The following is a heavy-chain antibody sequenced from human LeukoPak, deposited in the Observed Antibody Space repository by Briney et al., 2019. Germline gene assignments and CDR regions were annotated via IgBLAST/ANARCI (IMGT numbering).Heavy chain of an antibody. Sequence: PGGSLRLSCAASEFTFSNYVMNWVRQAPGKGLEWVSSIRQSGGITYYADSVKGRFTISRDNSKNTLSLRMNSLSREDTAIYYCVRRGGSDGWGAFDIWGQGTVVTVPS. CDR2: IRQSGGIT. D-gene: IGHD5-24*01. V-gene: IGHV3-23*01. CDR3: VRRGGSDGWGAFDI. CDR1: EFTFSNYV. J-gene: IGHJ3*02.